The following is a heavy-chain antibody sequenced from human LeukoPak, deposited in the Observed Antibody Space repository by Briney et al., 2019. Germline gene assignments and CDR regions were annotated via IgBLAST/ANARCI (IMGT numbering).Heavy chain of an antibody. Sequence: SETLSLTCTVSGGSISSYYWSWIRQPPGKGLEWIGYIYYSGSTNYNPSLKSRVTISVDTSKNQFSLKLSSVTAADAAVHYCARVRGAFVYWGQGTLVTVSS. CDR1: GGSISSYY. CDR3: ARVRGAFVY. CDR2: IYYSGST. J-gene: IGHJ4*02. V-gene: IGHV4-59*01. D-gene: IGHD2/OR15-2a*01.